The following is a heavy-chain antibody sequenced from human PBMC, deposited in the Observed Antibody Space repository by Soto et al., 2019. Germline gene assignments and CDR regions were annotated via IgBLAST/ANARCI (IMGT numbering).Heavy chain of an antibody. Sequence: QVQLVQSGAEVKKPGASVKVSCKASGYTFTGYYMHWVRQAPGQGLEWMGWINPNSGGTNYAQKLQGWFTMTRDTSISTAYMELSRLRSDDTAVYYCARATVRGVIIDYWGQGTLVTVSS. CDR1: GYTFTGYY. CDR3: ARATVRGVIIDY. J-gene: IGHJ4*02. V-gene: IGHV1-2*04. D-gene: IGHD3-10*01. CDR2: INPNSGGT.